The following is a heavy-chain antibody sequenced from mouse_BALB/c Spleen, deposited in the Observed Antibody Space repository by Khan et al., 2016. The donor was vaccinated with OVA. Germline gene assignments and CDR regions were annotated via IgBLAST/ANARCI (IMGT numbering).Heavy chain of an antibody. CDR3: APVGTYYVSFAY. Sequence: VRLQQSGPEVVEPGASVKLSCKASGYTFTSYVMHWVKQKPGQGLEWIGYIYPFNDATKYNEKFTGKVTLTSDKSSSTAYMELSSLTSEDSAFYYCAPVGTYYVSFAYWGQGTLVTVSA. CDR2: IYPFNDAT. J-gene: IGHJ3*01. V-gene: IGHV1S136*01. D-gene: IGHD1-1*01. CDR1: GYTFTSYV.